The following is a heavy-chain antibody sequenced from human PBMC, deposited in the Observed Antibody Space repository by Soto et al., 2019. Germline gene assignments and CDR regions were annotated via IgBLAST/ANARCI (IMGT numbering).Heavy chain of an antibody. V-gene: IGHV1-46*01. CDR2: INPTGGST. Sequence: ASVKVSCKASGYTFTSYFIHWVRQAPGQGLEWMGIINPTGGSTSYAQKFQGRVTMARDTSTSTVYMELSSLRSEDTAVYYCATSGYSISDAFDIWGQGTMVTVSS. CDR1: GYTFTSYF. J-gene: IGHJ3*02. D-gene: IGHD6-13*01. CDR3: ATSGYSISDAFDI.